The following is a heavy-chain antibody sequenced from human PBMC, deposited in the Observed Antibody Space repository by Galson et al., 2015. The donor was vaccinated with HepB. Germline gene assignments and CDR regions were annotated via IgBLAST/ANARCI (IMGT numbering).Heavy chain of an antibody. Sequence: SLRLSCAASGFPFNSYAMHWVRQAPGTGLEWVSVISYDGSNKYYADSVKGRFTISRDKSKNTLYLQMNSLRPEDTSVYYCARARAWGSGTYTMDVWGQGTTVTVSS. CDR1: GFPFNSYA. CDR3: ARARAWGSGTYTMDV. CDR2: ISYDGSNK. V-gene: IGHV3-30*04. D-gene: IGHD3-10*01. J-gene: IGHJ6*02.